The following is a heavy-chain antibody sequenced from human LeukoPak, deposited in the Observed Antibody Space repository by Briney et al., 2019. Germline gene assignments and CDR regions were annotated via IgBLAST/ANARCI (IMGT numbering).Heavy chain of an antibody. CDR2: IYYSGST. CDR3: ARDRILYY. J-gene: IGHJ4*02. V-gene: IGHV4-59*01. CDR1: GGSISSYY. Sequence: KPSETLSLTCTVSGGSISSYYWSWIRQPPGKGLEWIGYIYYSGSTNYNPSLKSRVIISVDTSKNQFSLKLSSVTAADTAVYYCARDRILYYWGQGTLVTVSS. D-gene: IGHD3-3*02.